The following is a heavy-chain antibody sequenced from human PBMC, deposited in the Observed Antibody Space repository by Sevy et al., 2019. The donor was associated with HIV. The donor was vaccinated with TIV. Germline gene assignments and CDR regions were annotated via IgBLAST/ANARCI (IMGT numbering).Heavy chain of an antibody. Sequence: SETLSLTCTVSGGSINNYWWGWIRQPAGKGLEWIGRIYSSGTAEYNPSLKSRVTMSVDTARNQFALRMSSVTAADTAVYFCARDDQDSWSGYYKVQYQYIMDVWGQGTTVTVSS. CDR1: GGSINNYW. V-gene: IGHV4-4*07. J-gene: IGHJ6*02. CDR3: ARDDQDSWSGYYKVQYQYIMDV. CDR2: IYSSGTA. D-gene: IGHD3-3*01.